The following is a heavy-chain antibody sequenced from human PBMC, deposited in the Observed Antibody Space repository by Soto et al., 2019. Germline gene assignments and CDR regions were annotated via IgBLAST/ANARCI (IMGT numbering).Heavy chain of an antibody. CDR3: TGEVASAY. CDR2: ISRDGGTK. CDR1: GFTVSTYG. Sequence: QVQLVESGGGVVQPGRSLRLSCAVSGFTVSTYGMHWVRQAPGKGLEWVEGISRDGGTKYFADSVKGRFAISRDHSRNTLFLKMNSLRGDDMAVYYCTGEVASAYWGQGTLVTVSS. D-gene: IGHD2-8*02. J-gene: IGHJ4*02. V-gene: IGHV3-30*03.